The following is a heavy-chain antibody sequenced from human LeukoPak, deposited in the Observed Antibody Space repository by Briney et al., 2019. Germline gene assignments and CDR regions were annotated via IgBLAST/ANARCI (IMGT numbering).Heavy chain of an antibody. V-gene: IGHV3-23*01. D-gene: IGHD6-6*01. CDR3: AKAHRIAARPLNYYYYMDV. Sequence: GGSLRLSCAASGSTFSSYAMSWVRQAPGKGLEWVSAISGSGGSTYYADSVKGRFTISRDNSKNTLYLQMNSLRAEDTAVYYCAKAHRIAARPLNYYYYMDVWGKGTTVTVSS. J-gene: IGHJ6*03. CDR1: GSTFSSYA. CDR2: ISGSGGST.